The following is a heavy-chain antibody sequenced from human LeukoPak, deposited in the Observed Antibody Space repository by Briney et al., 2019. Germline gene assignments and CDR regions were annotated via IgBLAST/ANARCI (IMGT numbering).Heavy chain of an antibody. CDR1: GGSFSGYY. D-gene: IGHD3-9*01. CDR2: INHSGST. V-gene: IGHV4-34*01. J-gene: IGHJ3*02. Sequence: KPSETLSLTCAVYGGSFSGYYWSWIRQPPGKGLEWIGEINHSGSTNYNPSLKSRVTISVDTSKNQFSLKLSSVPAADTAVYYCARGRRSRLRYFDWLTSAFDIWGQGTMVTVSS. CDR3: ARGRRSRLRYFDWLTSAFDI.